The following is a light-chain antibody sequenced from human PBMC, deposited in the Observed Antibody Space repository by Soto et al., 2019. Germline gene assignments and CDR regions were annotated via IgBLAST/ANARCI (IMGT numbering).Light chain of an antibody. CDR2: EVT. V-gene: IGLV2-23*02. Sequence: QSVLTQPASVSVSPGQSITISCTGTSSDVGSYNLVSWYQQHPGKAPKLIIYEVTKRPSGISNRFSGSKSGNTASLTISGLQAEDEADYFCCSYATTTAMFGGGNKVTGL. CDR1: SSDVGSYNL. J-gene: IGLJ3*02. CDR3: CSYATTTAM.